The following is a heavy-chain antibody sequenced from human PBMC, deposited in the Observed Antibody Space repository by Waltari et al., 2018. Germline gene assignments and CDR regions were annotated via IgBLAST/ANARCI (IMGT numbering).Heavy chain of an antibody. CDR3: ARDDYYDSPGSFDI. V-gene: IGHV4-39*07. J-gene: IGHJ3*02. D-gene: IGHD3-22*01. CDR2: IYYSGST. Sequence: QLQLQESGPGLVKPSETLSLTCTVSGGSISSSSYYWGWIRQPPGKGLEWIGSIYYSGSTYYNPSLKSRVTISVDTSKNQFSLKLSSVTAADTAVYYCARDDYYDSPGSFDIWGQGTMVTVSS. CDR1: GGSISSSSYY.